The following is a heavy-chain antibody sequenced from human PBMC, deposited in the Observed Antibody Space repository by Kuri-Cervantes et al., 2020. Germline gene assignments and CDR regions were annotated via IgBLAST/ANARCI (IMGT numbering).Heavy chain of an antibody. CDR2: IDTDGSTT. Sequence: GGSLRLSCAASGFTFSSYGMHWVRQVPGKGLVWVSRIDTDGSTTTYADSVKGRFTISRDNAKNTLYLQMSSLRAEDTAVYYCARDQDYYGSGGWFDPWGQGTLVTVSS. CDR1: GFTFSSYG. V-gene: IGHV3-74*01. D-gene: IGHD3-10*01. J-gene: IGHJ5*02. CDR3: ARDQDYYGSGGWFDP.